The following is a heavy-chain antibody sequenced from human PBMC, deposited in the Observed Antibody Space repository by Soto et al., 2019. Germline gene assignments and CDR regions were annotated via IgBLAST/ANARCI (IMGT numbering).Heavy chain of an antibody. V-gene: IGHV1-46*01. CDR1: GYTFTSYY. Sequence: SVTVSCKASGYTFTSYYMHWVQQAPGQGLEWMGIINPSGGGTTYAQKFQGRVTVTRDTSTTTVYMELRSPRSEDTAVYFCARGVRGYSAYVPGYWGQGTLVTV. J-gene: IGHJ4*02. CDR3: ARGVRGYSAYVPGY. D-gene: IGHD5-12*01. CDR2: INPSGGGT.